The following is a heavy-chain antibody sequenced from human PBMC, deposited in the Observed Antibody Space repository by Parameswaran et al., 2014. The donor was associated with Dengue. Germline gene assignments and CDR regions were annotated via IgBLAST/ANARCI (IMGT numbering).Heavy chain of an antibody. Sequence: PGKGLEWIGSIYYSGSTYYNPSLKSRVTISVDTSKNQFSLKLSSVTAADTAVYYCALGGIAVAGTGDYWGQGTLVTVSS. J-gene: IGHJ4*02. CDR3: ALGGIAVAGTGDY. CDR2: IYYSGST. V-gene: IGHV4-39*01. D-gene: IGHD6-19*01.